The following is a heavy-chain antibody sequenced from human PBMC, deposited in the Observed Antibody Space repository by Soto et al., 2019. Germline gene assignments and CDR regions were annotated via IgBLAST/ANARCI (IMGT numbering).Heavy chain of an antibody. V-gene: IGHV2-5*02. J-gene: IGHJ6*02. CDR1: GFSLSTSGVG. Sequence: QITLKESGPTLVKPTQTLTRTCPFYGFSLSTSGVGVGWIRQPPGKALEWLALIYWDDDKRYSPFLASRLTISNDTSKNQGVLTITNMDPVDTATYYCAHVLVVVANYGMDVWGQGTTVTVSS. D-gene: IGHD2-15*01. CDR3: AHVLVVVANYGMDV. CDR2: IYWDDDK.